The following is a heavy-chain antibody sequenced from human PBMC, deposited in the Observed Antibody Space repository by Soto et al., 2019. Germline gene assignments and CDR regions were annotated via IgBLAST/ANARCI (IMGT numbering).Heavy chain of an antibody. D-gene: IGHD2-2*01. V-gene: IGHV4-34*01. Sequence: QVQLQQWGAGLLKPSETLSLTCAVYVGSFSGYYWSWIRQAPGKGLEWIGEMNQSGTTNCHPSLKRRVPITVDTSSNHFSLKLVSVTAADTAAYDCATAFCTSTSCSSSDYWGHGTLVTVSS. CDR1: VGSFSGYY. CDR3: ATAFCTSTSCSSSDY. J-gene: IGHJ4*01. CDR2: MNQSGTT.